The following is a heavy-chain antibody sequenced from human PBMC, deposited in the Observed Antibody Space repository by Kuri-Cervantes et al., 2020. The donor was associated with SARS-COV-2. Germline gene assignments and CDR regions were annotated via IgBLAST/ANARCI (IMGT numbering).Heavy chain of an antibody. Sequence: SETLSLTCTVSGGSISSGDYYWSWIRRPPGKGLEWIGYIYYSGSTYYNPSLKSRVTISADTSKNQFSLKLSSVTAADTAVYYCARDLYGFGEKRSYYFDYWGQGTLVTVSS. V-gene: IGHV4-30-4*08. CDR1: GGSISSGDYY. D-gene: IGHD3-10*01. CDR3: ARDLYGFGEKRSYYFDY. CDR2: IYYSGST. J-gene: IGHJ4*02.